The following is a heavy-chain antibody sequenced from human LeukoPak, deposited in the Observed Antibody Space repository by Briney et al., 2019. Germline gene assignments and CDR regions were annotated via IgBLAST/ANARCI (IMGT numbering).Heavy chain of an antibody. J-gene: IGHJ4*02. CDR3: AIDPNWGTHS. CDR2: IGSSGGGI. V-gene: IGHV3-23*01. D-gene: IGHD7-27*01. CDR1: GFTFSTYT. Sequence: TGGSLRLSCAASGFTFSTYTMYWVRHPPGKGLEWVSIIGSSGGGIHYADPVKGRFTISRDNSKNALYLQMNSLRVEGTAVYYCAIDPNWGTHSWGQGVLVTVSS.